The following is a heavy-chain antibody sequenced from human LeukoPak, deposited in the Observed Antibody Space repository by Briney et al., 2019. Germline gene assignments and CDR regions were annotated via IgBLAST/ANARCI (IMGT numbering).Heavy chain of an antibody. CDR1: GFTFSSYG. Sequence: PGGSLRLSCAASGFTFSSYGMHWVRQAPGKGLEWVAVIWYDGSNEYYADSVKGRFTISRDNSKNTLNLQMNSLRAEDTAVYYCARGSGVNQYNWFDPWGQGTLVTVSS. J-gene: IGHJ5*02. V-gene: IGHV3-33*01. CDR3: ARGSGVNQYNWFDP. D-gene: IGHD3-10*01. CDR2: IWYDGSNE.